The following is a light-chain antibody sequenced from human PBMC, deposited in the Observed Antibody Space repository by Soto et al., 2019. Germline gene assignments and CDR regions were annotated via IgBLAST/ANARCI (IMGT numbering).Light chain of an antibody. V-gene: IGLV2-14*01. CDR2: EVS. CDR1: SSDVGGYDY. CDR3: SSYTSSSTWV. J-gene: IGLJ3*02. Sequence: QSVLTQPASVSGSPGQSITISCTGTSSDVGGYDYVSWYQQHPGKAPKVMIYEVSNRPSGVSNRFSASKSGKTASLPISGLQAEDEADYYCSSYTSSSTWVFGGGTKLTVL.